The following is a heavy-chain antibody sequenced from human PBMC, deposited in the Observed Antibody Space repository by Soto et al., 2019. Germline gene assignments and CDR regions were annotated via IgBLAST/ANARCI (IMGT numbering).Heavy chain of an antibody. CDR3: ARGGHVVVVTAAFDY. Sequence: ASVKVSCKASGYTFITYYIHWVRQAPGQGLEWMGTINPSGGHTTYAQKFLGRVTMTRDTSTSTLYMELTSLRSEDTAVYYCARGGHVVVVTAAFDYWGQGTLVTVSS. CDR2: INPSGGHT. CDR1: GYTFITYY. V-gene: IGHV1-46*03. D-gene: IGHD2-21*02. J-gene: IGHJ4*02.